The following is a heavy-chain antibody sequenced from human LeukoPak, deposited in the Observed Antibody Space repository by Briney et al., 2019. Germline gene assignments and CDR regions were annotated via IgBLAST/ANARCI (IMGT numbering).Heavy chain of an antibody. J-gene: IGHJ5*02. V-gene: IGHV5-51*01. CDR1: GYSFTGYW. CDR2: IYPGDSDT. D-gene: IGHD6-19*01. Sequence: GESLKISCKGSGYSFTGYWIGWVRQMPGKGLEWMGIIYPGDSDTRYSPSFQGQVTISADKSISTAYLQWSSLKASDTAMYYCARHCESSGWYSSWFDPWGQGTLVTVSS. CDR3: ARHCESSGWYSSWFDP.